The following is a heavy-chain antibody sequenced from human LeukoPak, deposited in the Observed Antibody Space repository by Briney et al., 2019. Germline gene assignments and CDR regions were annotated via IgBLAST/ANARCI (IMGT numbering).Heavy chain of an antibody. CDR2: IHYTGST. V-gene: IGHV4-59*01. CDR3: ARARLLWDAFDI. Sequence: PSETLSLTCTVSGGSINSYYWSWIRQPPGKGLECIGYIHYTGSTNYNPSLKSRVTISVDTSKNQFSLKLSSVTAADTAVYYCARARLLWDAFDIWGQGTMVTVSS. CDR1: GGSINSYY. D-gene: IGHD3-10*01. J-gene: IGHJ3*02.